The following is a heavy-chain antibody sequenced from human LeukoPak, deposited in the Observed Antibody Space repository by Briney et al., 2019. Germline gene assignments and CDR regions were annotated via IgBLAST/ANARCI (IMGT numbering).Heavy chain of an antibody. CDR2: IFHSGNT. CDR3: ARQGGSSSPYYYYFMDV. D-gene: IGHD6-13*01. Sequence: SETLSLTCAVSGYSLSSGYYWGWFRPPPGKGLEWIGCIFHSGNTYYNPSLKSRVSISVDTSKNQFSLKLTSVTAADSAVYYCARQGGSSSPYYYYFMDVWGKGTTVTVSS. V-gene: IGHV4-38-2*01. CDR1: GYSLSSGYY. J-gene: IGHJ6*03.